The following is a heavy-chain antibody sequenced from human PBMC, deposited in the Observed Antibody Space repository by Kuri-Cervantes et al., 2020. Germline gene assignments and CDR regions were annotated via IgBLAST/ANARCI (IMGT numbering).Heavy chain of an antibody. D-gene: IGHD6-13*01. CDR2: ISSSGSTI. CDR3: TRGGSSSPLTAFNM. Sequence: GGSLRLSCAASGFTFSSYEMNWVRQAPGKGLEWVSYISSSGSTIYYADSVKGRFTISRDNAKNTLYLQMNSLRAEDTAVYYCTRGGSSSPLTAFNMWGQGTMVTVSS. V-gene: IGHV3-48*03. J-gene: IGHJ3*02. CDR1: GFTFSSYE.